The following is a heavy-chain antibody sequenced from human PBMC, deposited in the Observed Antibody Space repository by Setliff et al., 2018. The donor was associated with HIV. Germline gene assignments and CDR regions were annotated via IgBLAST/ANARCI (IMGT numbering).Heavy chain of an antibody. D-gene: IGHD3-16*01. V-gene: IGHV4-34*01. CDR3: ARQGLWGSYFNY. CDR1: GGSFSGYY. J-gene: IGHJ4*02. Sequence: ETLSLTCAVYGGSFSGYYWSWIRQSPERGLEWIGSVYYTGRPFYNPSLKTRVNISVDSSRDQFSLKLTSATVADSAIYFCARQGLWGSYFNYWGRGTLVTVSS. CDR2: VYYTGRP.